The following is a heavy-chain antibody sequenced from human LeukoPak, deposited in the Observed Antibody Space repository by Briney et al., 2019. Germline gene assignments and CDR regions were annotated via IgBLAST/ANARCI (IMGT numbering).Heavy chain of an antibody. CDR1: GYTFTSYG. J-gene: IGHJ4*02. CDR3: ARGGPPGRSGSYSDY. Sequence: ASVKVSCKASGYTFTSYGISWVRQAPGQGLEWMGWISAYNGNTNYAQKLQGRVTMTTDTSTSTVYMELGSLTSDDTAVYYCARGGPPGRSGSYSDYWGQGTLVTVSS. V-gene: IGHV1-18*01. D-gene: IGHD1-26*01. CDR2: ISAYNGNT.